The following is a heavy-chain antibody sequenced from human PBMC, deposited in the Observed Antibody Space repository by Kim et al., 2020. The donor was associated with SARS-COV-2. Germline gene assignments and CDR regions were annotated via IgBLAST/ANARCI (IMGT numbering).Heavy chain of an antibody. Sequence: SETLSLTCTVSGGSISSGSYYWSWIRQPTGKGLEWIVRIYTSGSTNYNPSLKRRVTISVDTSKNQFSLKLSSVTAADTAVYYCARTGYSSGWYDNYWGQGTLVTVSS. CDR1: GGSISSGSYY. J-gene: IGHJ4*02. V-gene: IGHV4-61*02. D-gene: IGHD6-19*01. CDR3: ARTGYSSGWYDNY. CDR2: IYTSGST.